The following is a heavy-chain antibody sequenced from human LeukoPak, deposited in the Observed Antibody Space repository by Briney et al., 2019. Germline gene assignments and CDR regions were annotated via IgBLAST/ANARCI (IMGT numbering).Heavy chain of an antibody. CDR1: GGSFSGYY. CDR3: ARDGLGYCSSTSCYNPNT. V-gene: IGHV4-34*01. CDR2: INHSGST. D-gene: IGHD2-2*02. J-gene: IGHJ5*02. Sequence: PSETLSLTCAVYGGSFSGYYWSWIRQPPGKGLEWIGEINHSGSTNYNPSLKSRVTISVDTSKNQFSLKLSSVTAADTAVYYCARDGLGYCSSTSCYNPNTWGQGTLVTVSS.